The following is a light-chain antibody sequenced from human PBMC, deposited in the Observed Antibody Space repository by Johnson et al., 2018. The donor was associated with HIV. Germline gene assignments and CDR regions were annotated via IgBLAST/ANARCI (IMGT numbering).Light chain of an antibody. V-gene: IGLV1-51*02. CDR1: SSTIGNNY. J-gene: IGLJ1*01. CDR3: GTWDTSLTTGGV. Sequence: QSFLTQPPSVSAAPGQKVTISCSGSSSTIGNNYVSWYQVLPGTAPKLLIYKNNNRPSGIPDRFSGSKSGTSATLGITGLQTGDEADYYCGTWDTSLTTGGVFGTGTKVTVL. CDR2: KNN.